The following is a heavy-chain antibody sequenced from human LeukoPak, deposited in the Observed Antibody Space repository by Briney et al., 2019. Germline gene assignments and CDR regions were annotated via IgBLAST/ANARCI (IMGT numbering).Heavy chain of an antibody. CDR1: GYTFTSYY. V-gene: IGHV1-46*01. CDR2: IHPSGGTT. D-gene: IGHD3-16*01. Sequence: ASVKVSCKASGYTFTSYYMHWVRRAPGQGLEWLGIIHPSGGTTRYAQKFQGRVTMTRDTSTSTVYMELISLRAEDTAVYFCAREEDGGHFDYWGQGTLVTVSS. CDR3: AREEDGGHFDY. J-gene: IGHJ4*02.